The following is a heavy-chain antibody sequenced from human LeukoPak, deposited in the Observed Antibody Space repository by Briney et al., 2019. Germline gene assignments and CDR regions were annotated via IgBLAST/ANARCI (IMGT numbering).Heavy chain of an antibody. V-gene: IGHV4-61*02. CDR3: ARSAYCGGDCYYFDY. Sequence: SETLSLTCTVSGGSISSGSYYWSWIRQPAGKGLEWIGSIYTSGSTNYNPSLKSRVTISVDTSKNQFSLKLSSVTAADTAVYYCARSAYCGGDCYYFDYWGQGTLVTVSS. J-gene: IGHJ4*02. CDR2: IYTSGST. CDR1: GGSISSGSYY. D-gene: IGHD2-21*02.